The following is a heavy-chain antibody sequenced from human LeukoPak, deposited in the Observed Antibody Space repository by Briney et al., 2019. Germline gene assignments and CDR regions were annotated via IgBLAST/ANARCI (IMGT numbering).Heavy chain of an antibody. D-gene: IGHD3-9*01. CDR2: IYHSGST. V-gene: IGHV4-30-2*01. Sequence: SQTLSLTCAVSGGSISSGGYSWSWIRPPPGKGLEWIGYIYHSGSTYYNPSLKSRVTISVDRSKNQFSLKLSSVTAADTAVYYCARSILTGYFDYWGQGTLVAVSS. J-gene: IGHJ4*02. CDR3: ARSILTGYFDY. CDR1: GGSISSGGYS.